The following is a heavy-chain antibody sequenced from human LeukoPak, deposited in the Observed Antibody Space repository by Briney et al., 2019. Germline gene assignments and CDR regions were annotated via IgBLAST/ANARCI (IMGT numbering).Heavy chain of an antibody. CDR3: ARGDYDLSGSYHYGMDV. J-gene: IGHJ6*02. V-gene: IGHV3-30-3*01. D-gene: IGHD3-10*01. CDR1: GFTFNSYT. CDR2: MSSDGNKK. Sequence: SGRSLRLSCAAPGFTFNSYTMHWVRQGPGKGLEWVAVMSSDGNKKFYAEYVKGRFTISRDNSENTLYLEMNSLRGEDTAVYYCARGDYDLSGSYHYGMDVWGQGTTVTVSS.